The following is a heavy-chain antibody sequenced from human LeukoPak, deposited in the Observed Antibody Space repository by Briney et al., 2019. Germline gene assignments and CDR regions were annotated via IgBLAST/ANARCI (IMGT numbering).Heavy chain of an antibody. CDR3: AKPRERTGNYSFDH. CDR1: GFIFTSFA. J-gene: IGHJ4*02. V-gene: IGHV3-33*06. D-gene: IGHD3-22*01. Sequence: PGGSLRLSCAASGFIFTSFAMHWVRQTPGKGLQWVAVTWYGGATDHYADSVRGRFTISRDDSQIPLYLQMNSLRAEATAVYYCAKPRERTGNYSFDHWGQGTVVTVSS. CDR2: TWYGGATD.